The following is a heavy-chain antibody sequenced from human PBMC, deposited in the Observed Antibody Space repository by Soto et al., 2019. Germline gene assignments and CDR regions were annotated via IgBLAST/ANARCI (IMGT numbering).Heavy chain of an antibody. Sequence: GGSLRLSCAASGFTFSSYWMHWVRQAPGKGLVWVSRINSDGSSTSYADSVKGRFTISRDNAKNTLYLQMNSLRAEDTAVYYCARTVSSGWYIDYWGQGTLVTVSS. V-gene: IGHV3-74*01. CDR3: ARTVSSGWYIDY. CDR2: INSDGSST. J-gene: IGHJ4*02. CDR1: GFTFSSYW. D-gene: IGHD6-19*01.